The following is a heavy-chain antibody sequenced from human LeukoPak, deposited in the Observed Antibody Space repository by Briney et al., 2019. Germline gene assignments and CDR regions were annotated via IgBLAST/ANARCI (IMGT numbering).Heavy chain of an antibody. CDR2: IYYSGST. CDR3: ARAVEMATIDY. D-gene: IGHD5-24*01. Sequence: SETLSLTCTVSGGSISTYYWSWIRQPPGKGLEWIGYIYYSGSTNYNPSLKSRVTISVDTSKNQFSLKLSSVTAADTAVYYCARAVEMATIDYWGQGTLVTVSS. V-gene: IGHV4-59*01. J-gene: IGHJ4*02. CDR1: GGSISTYY.